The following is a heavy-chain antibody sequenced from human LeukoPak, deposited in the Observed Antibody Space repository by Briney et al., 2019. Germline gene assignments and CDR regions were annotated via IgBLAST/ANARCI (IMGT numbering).Heavy chain of an antibody. Sequence: SVKVSCKASGGTFSSYAISWVRQAPGQGLEWMGRIIPIFGTANYAQKFQGRVTITADESTSTAYMELSSLRSEDTAVYYCARTLIAVAGYNWFDPWGQGTLVTVSS. CDR3: ARTLIAVAGYNWFDP. CDR1: GGTFSSYA. D-gene: IGHD6-19*01. V-gene: IGHV1-69*13. CDR2: IIPIFGTA. J-gene: IGHJ5*02.